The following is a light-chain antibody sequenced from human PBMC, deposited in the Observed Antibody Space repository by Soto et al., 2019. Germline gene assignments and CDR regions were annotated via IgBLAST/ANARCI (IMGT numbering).Light chain of an antibody. CDR1: SSDIGGYNY. J-gene: IGLJ3*02. CDR3: TSYAGSNNWV. Sequence: QSVLTQPPSASGSPGQSVTISCTGTSSDIGGYNYVSWYHQNPGKAPKLIIYEVRKRPSGIPYRFSGSKSGDTASLTVSGLQADDEGDYYCTSYAGSNNWVFGGGTKVTVL. V-gene: IGLV2-8*01. CDR2: EVR.